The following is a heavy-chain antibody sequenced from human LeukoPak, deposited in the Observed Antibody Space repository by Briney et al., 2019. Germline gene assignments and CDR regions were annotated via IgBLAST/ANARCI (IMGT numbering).Heavy chain of an antibody. CDR2: VYYSGST. CDR3: ARESNSPTARYWYFEL. V-gene: IGHV4-59*02. Sequence: PSETLSLTCTVSGGSVSSYYLSWMRQSPGKGLEWIGYVYYSGSTNYNPALKSRVTISLDTSENQFSLKLSSVTAADTAVYYRARESNSPTARYWYFELWGRGTQVTVSS. D-gene: IGHD2-21*01. J-gene: IGHJ2*01. CDR1: GGSVSSYY.